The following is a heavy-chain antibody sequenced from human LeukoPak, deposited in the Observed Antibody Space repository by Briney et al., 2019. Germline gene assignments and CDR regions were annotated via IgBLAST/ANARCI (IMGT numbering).Heavy chain of an antibody. V-gene: IGHV3-30*04. J-gene: IGHJ1*01. Sequence: GSLSLSCAASGFTFSSYAMHWVRQAPGKGLEWVAVISYDGSNKYYADSVKGRFTISRDNSKNTLYLQTNSLRAEDTAVYYCARDRDSSGLNWGQGTLVTVSS. D-gene: IGHD6-19*01. CDR1: GFTFSSYA. CDR2: ISYDGSNK. CDR3: ARDRDSSGLN.